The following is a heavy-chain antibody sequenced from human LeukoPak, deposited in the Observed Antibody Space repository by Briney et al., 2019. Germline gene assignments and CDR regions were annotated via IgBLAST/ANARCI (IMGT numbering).Heavy chain of an antibody. J-gene: IGHJ4*02. Sequence: GASVKVSCKVSGGTFSSYTISWVRQAPGQGLEWMGRIIPILGIANYAQKFQGRVTITADKSTSTAYMELSSLRSEDTAVYYCARATGLDGDYGYYFDYWGQGTLVTVSS. D-gene: IGHD4-17*01. CDR3: ARATGLDGDYGYYFDY. CDR2: IIPILGIA. V-gene: IGHV1-69*02. CDR1: GGTFSSYT.